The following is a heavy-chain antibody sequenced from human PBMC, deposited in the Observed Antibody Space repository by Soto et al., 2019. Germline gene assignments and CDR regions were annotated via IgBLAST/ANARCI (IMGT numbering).Heavy chain of an antibody. Sequence: ASVKSCKASGYTFTSYLIRWVLQAPGQGLEWMGIINPSGGSANYAQKFQGRVTMTRDTSTSTVYMELSSLRSEDTAVYYCARILGGATPFFVYWGQGTLVTVSS. V-gene: IGHV1-46*01. CDR1: GYTFTSYL. CDR2: INPSGGSA. J-gene: IGHJ4*02. D-gene: IGHD1-26*01. CDR3: ARILGGATPFFVY.